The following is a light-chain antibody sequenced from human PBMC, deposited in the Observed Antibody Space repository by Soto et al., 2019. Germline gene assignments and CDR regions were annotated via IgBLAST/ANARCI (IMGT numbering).Light chain of an antibody. V-gene: IGKV1-17*01. CDR1: QSIRYA. J-gene: IGKJ1*01. Sequence: DIQMTQSPSSLSASVGDRVTITCRASQSIRYALGWYQQKPGKAPKRLIYAASSLQSGVPSRFSGSGSGTEFTLTISSLQPEDFATYYCQQSYSNPETFGQGTKVEIK. CDR3: QQSYSNPET. CDR2: AAS.